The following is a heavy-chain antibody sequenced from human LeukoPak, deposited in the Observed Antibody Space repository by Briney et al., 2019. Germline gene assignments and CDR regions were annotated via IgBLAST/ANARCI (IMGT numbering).Heavy chain of an antibody. V-gene: IGHV1-18*01. D-gene: IGHD3-10*01. CDR3: ARGDYGSGSYRYFDY. CDR2: ISAYNGDT. CDR1: GYTFTSYG. Sequence: ASVKVSCKASGYTFTSYGVSWVRHAPGQGLKWMGWISAYNGDTNSAQKLQGRVTMTTDTSTSTAYMELRSLRSDDTAVYYCARGDYGSGSYRYFDYWGQGTLVTVSS. J-gene: IGHJ4*02.